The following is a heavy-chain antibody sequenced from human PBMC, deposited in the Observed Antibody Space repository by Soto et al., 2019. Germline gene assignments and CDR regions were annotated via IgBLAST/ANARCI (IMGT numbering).Heavy chain of an antibody. Sequence: ASVKVSCKASGYTFTSYYMHWVRQAPGQRLEWMGWINPGDGNTTYSQKFQGRVTMTRDTSASTAYMELSSLRSEDTAVYYCARGLGLYYFDYWGQGTLVTVSS. V-gene: IGHV1-3*01. CDR1: GYTFTSYY. D-gene: IGHD1-26*01. CDR2: INPGDGNT. J-gene: IGHJ4*02. CDR3: ARGLGLYYFDY.